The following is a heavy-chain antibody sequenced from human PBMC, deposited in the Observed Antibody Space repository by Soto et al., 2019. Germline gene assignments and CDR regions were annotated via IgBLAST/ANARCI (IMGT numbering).Heavy chain of an antibody. D-gene: IGHD6-13*01. J-gene: IGHJ5*02. V-gene: IGHV1-18*04. CDR1: GYTFTSYG. CDR2: ISAYNGNT. CDR3: ARATGWSSSRWFDP. Sequence: ASVKVSCKASGYTFTSYGISWLRQSPGQGLEWMGWISAYNGNTNYAQKLQGRVTMTTDTSTSTAYMELRSLRSDDTAVYYCARATGWSSSRWFDPWGQGTLVTVSS.